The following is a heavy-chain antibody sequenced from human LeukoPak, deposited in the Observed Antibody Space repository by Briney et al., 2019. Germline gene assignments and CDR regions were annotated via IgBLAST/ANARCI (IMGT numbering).Heavy chain of an antibody. CDR1: GFSFSSYE. CDR3: VRDYRDSSGDHQHFDY. Sequence: GGSLRLSCAASGFSFSSYEMHWVRQAPGKGLEWRSYISGGGAPIYYADSVKGRFTISRDNAKNSLYLQMSSLRAEDTAVYYCVRDYRDSSGDHQHFDYWGQGALVTVSS. CDR2: ISGGGAPI. V-gene: IGHV3-48*03. D-gene: IGHD3-22*01. J-gene: IGHJ4*02.